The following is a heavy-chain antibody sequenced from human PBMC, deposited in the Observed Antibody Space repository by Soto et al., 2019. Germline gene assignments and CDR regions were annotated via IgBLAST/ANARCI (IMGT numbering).Heavy chain of an antibody. CDR1: GFTFSSYA. CDR3: TTDCPWVTPAY. CDR2: ISGSGGTT. D-gene: IGHD2-21*02. J-gene: IGHJ4*02. Sequence: GGSLRLSCVASGFTFSSYALNWVRQAPGRGLEWVSAISGSGGTTYYAAPVKGRFTISRDDSKNTLYLYMNNLKTEDTAVYYCTTDCPWVTPAYWGQGALVTVSS. V-gene: IGHV3-23*01.